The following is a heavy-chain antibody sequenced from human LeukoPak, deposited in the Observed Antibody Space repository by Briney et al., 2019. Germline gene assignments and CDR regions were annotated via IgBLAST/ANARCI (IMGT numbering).Heavy chain of an antibody. D-gene: IGHD3-16*01. CDR1: GYTFTTYA. CDR2: INAGNGNT. Sequence: ASVKVSCKASGYTFTTYAMHWVRQAPGQRLKWMGWINAGNGNTKYSQKFQVRVIITRDTSASTAYMEMSSLRSEDTAVYYCARDGGDGMDVWGQGTTVTVSS. CDR3: ARDGGDGMDV. J-gene: IGHJ6*02. V-gene: IGHV1-3*01.